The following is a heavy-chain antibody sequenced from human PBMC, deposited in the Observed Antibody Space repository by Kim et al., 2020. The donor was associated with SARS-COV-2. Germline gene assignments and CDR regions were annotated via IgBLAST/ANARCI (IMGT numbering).Heavy chain of an antibody. V-gene: IGHV3-33*01. CDR2: IWYDGSNK. J-gene: IGHJ5*02. D-gene: IGHD6-13*01. CDR1: GFTFSSYG. Sequence: GGSLRLSCAASGFTFSSYGMHWVRQAPGKGLEWVAVIWYDGSNKYYADSVKGRFTISRDNSKNTLYLQMNSLRAEDTAVYYCARDRRSYSSSWMEGFDPWGQGTLVTVSS. CDR3: ARDRRSYSSSWMEGFDP.